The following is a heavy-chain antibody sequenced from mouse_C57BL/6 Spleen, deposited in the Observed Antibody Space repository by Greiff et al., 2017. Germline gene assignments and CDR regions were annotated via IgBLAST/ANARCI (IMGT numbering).Heavy chain of an antibody. Sequence: EVMLVESEGGLVQPGSSMKLSCTASGFTFSDYYMAWVRQVPEKGLEWVANINYDGSSTYYLDSLKSRFIISRDNAKNILYLQMSSLKSEDTATYYCAAYYDYDWGFAYWGQGTLVTVSA. V-gene: IGHV5-16*01. CDR2: INYDGSST. J-gene: IGHJ3*01. D-gene: IGHD2-4*01. CDR1: GFTFSDYY. CDR3: AAYYDYDWGFAY.